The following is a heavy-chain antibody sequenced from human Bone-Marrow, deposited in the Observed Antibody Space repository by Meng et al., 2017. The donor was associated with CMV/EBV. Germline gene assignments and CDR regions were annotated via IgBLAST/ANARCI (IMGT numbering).Heavy chain of an antibody. J-gene: IGHJ5*01. CDR3: AKLGRVGSSPQYNWFGS. D-gene: IGHD3-16*01. CDR1: GDSCTTYG. CDR2: ISVSTGDT. V-gene: IGHV1-18*01. Sequence: ASVKVSCKASGDSCTTYGVTWVRQAPGQGLEWMGWISVSTGDTNYAQNLQGRLILTTDTSTNTAYMELRSLKSDDTAVYYCAKLGRVGSSPQYNWFGSWGHGTLVTVSS.